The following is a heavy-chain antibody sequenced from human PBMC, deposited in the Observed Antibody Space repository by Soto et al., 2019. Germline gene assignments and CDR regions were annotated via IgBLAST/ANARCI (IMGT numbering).Heavy chain of an antibody. CDR3: AHRENWNFDQNWFDP. V-gene: IGHV2-5*02. CDR2: IYWDDDK. D-gene: IGHD1-7*01. Sequence: QITLKESGPTLVKPTQTLTLTCTFSGFSLSTGGVGVGWIRQPPGKALEWLALIYWDDDKRYSPSLKSRLTTTKDTSKNHVVLTMTNLDPVDTATYYCAHRENWNFDQNWFDPWGQGTLVTVSS. CDR1: GFSLSTGGVG. J-gene: IGHJ5*02.